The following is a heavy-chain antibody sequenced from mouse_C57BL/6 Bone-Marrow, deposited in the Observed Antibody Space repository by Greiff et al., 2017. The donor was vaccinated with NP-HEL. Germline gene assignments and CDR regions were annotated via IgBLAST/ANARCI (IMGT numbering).Heavy chain of an antibody. CDR3: ARDLLLRSHWYFDV. CDR2: ISYDGSN. CDR1: GYSITSGYY. J-gene: IGHJ1*03. D-gene: IGHD1-1*01. V-gene: IGHV3-6*01. Sequence: EVQVVESGPGLVKPSQSLSLTCSVTGYSITSGYYWNLIRQFPGNKLEWMGYISYDGSNNYNPSLKNRISITRDTSKNQFFLKLNSVTTEDTATYDCARDLLLRSHWYFDVWGTGTTVTVSS.